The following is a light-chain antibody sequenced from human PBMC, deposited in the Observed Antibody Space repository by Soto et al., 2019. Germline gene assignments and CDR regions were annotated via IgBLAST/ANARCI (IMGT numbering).Light chain of an antibody. J-gene: IGKJ1*01. Sequence: EIVMTQSPATLSVSPGERATLSFRASQSIRNNLIWYQQKSGQAPRLLIYGASTRATAIPARFSGSGSGTEFTLTISDLQSEDFGVYYCQHYSHWPPRTFGQGTKVDIK. CDR1: QSIRNN. CDR3: QHYSHWPPRT. CDR2: GAS. V-gene: IGKV3-15*01.